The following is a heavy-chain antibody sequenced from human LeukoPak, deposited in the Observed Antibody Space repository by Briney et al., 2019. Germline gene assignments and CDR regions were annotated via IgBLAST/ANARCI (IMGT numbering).Heavy chain of an antibody. Sequence: PGGSLRLSCAASGFTFSDYYITWIRQAPGEGLEWLSYIDSSGDTIYYADSVKGRFTISRDNGKNSLYLQMNSLRVEDTAVYYCAKGTHSSSWHWFDPWGQGTLVTVSS. CDR1: GFTFSDYY. D-gene: IGHD6-13*01. CDR2: IDSSGDTI. J-gene: IGHJ5*02. V-gene: IGHV3-11*01. CDR3: AKGTHSSSWHWFDP.